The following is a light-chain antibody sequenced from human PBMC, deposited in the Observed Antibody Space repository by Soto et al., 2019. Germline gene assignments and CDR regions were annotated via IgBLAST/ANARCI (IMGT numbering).Light chain of an antibody. CDR2: EVN. CDR3: SSYTDISTVI. V-gene: IGLV2-14*01. CDR1: SSDIGAFNY. J-gene: IGLJ2*01. Sequence: QSALTQPASVSGSPGQSITISCSGTSSDIGAFNYVSWYHQHPGKAPKLIIYEVNQRPSGVSNRFSGSKSGNAASLTISGSQAEDEGDYYCSSYTDISTVIFGGGTKLTVL.